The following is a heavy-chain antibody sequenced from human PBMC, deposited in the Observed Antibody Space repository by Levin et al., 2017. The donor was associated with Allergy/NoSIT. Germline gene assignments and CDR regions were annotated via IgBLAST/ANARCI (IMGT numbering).Heavy chain of an antibody. J-gene: IGHJ4*02. V-gene: IGHV2-5*02. CDR3: AHSFFFAAYSTAFTPPPIDFDY. D-gene: IGHD2/OR15-2a*01. Sequence: SGPTLVKPTQTLTLTCTFSGFSLTTSGVSVAWIRQPPGKAFEWLALIYWDDDKRYSPSLKNRLSITKDTSKNQVVLTMTDMDPVDTATYYCAHSFFFAAYSTAFTPPPIDFDYWGQGALVTVSS. CDR2: IYWDDDK. CDR1: GFSLTTSGVS.